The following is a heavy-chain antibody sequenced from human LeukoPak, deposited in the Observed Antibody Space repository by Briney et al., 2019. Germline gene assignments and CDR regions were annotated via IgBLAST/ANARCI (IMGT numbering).Heavy chain of an antibody. J-gene: IGHJ4*02. V-gene: IGHV4-59*01. CDR2: IYYSGST. CDR3: ARDQLWFGY. Sequence: PSETLSLTCTVSGGSISSYYWSWLRQPPGKGLEWIGYIYYSGSTNYNPSLKSRVTISVDTSRNQFSLKLSSVTAADTAVYYCARDQLWFGYWGQGTLVTVSS. CDR1: GGSISSYY. D-gene: IGHD5-18*01.